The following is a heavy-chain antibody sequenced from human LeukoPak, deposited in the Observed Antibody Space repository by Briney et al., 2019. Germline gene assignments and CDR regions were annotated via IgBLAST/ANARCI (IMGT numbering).Heavy chain of an antibody. D-gene: IGHD1-26*01. CDR3: ATGRTKWDLLNY. CDR1: GYALTELS. V-gene: IGHV1-24*01. Sequence: ASVKVSCKVSGYALTELSLHWVRQAPGKGLEWMGGLDPEDGEMIYSQKFQGRVTMTEDTSTDIAYMAMSSLTSGDTAVYYCATGRTKWDLLNYWGQGTLVTVSS. CDR2: LDPEDGEM. J-gene: IGHJ4*02.